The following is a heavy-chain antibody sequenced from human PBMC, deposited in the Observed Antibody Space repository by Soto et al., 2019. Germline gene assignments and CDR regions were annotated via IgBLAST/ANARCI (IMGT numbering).Heavy chain of an antibody. J-gene: IGHJ6*02. V-gene: IGHV4-61*03. CDR2: IHSSGST. CDR3: ARFGRGDSYYGMDV. CDR1: GGSISSSSYY. Sequence: SSETLSLTCTVSGGSISSSSYYWTWIRQPPGKGLEWIGYIHSSGSTNYNPSFKSRVTMSVDTSKNHFSLRLSSVTTADTAVYYCARFGRGDSYYGMDVWGQGTTVTVS. D-gene: IGHD2-21*02.